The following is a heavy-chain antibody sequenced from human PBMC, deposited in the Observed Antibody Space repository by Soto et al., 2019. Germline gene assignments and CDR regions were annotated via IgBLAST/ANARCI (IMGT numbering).Heavy chain of an antibody. Sequence: SETLSLTCSIYSRSFSGYYWSWIRQPPGKGLEWIGEISQSGNTNYSPSLKSRVSISIDTSKKQFSLNLASVSAADTAVYYCARAPKVSGSSQTRPDFWGQGTLVTVSS. CDR3: ARAPKVSGSSQTRPDF. CDR1: SRSFSGYY. V-gene: IGHV4-34*01. CDR2: ISQSGNT. J-gene: IGHJ4*02. D-gene: IGHD6-6*01.